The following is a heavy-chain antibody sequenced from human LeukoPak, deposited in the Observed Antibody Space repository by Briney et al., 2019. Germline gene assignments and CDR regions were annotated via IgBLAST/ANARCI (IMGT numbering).Heavy chain of an antibody. J-gene: IGHJ4*02. CDR1: GFIFRDSW. CDR2: IKRDGSEK. CDR3: ARGDPLTMIVVAPDY. V-gene: IGHV3-7*01. Sequence: GGSLRLSCAASGFIFRDSWMSWVRQAPGKGLQWVAKIKRDGSEKYYVDSVRGRFTISRDNSKNTLYLQMNSLRAEDTAVYYCARGDPLTMIVVAPDYWGQGTLVTVSS. D-gene: IGHD3-22*01.